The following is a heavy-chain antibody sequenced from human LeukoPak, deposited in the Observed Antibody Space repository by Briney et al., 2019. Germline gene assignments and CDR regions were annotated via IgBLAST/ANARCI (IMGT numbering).Heavy chain of an antibody. CDR2: ISYDGSNK. V-gene: IGHV3-30*01. CDR3: ARDGEVGIVVVPAALFDY. Sequence: PGGALRLPCAASGFTFSSYAMHWVRQAPGKGLEWVAVISYDGSNKYYADSVKGRFTISRDNSKNTLYLQMNSLRAEDTAVYYCARDGEVGIVVVPAALFDYWGQGTLVTVSS. CDR1: GFTFSSYA. D-gene: IGHD2-2*03. J-gene: IGHJ4*02.